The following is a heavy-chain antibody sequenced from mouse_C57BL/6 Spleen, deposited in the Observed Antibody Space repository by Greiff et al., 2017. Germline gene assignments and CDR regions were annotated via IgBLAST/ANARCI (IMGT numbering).Heavy chain of an antibody. Sequence: EVKLMESGPGLVKPSQSLSLTCSVTGYSITSGYYWNWIRQFPGNKLEWMGYISYDGSNNYNPSLKNRISITRDPSKNQFFLKLNSVTTEDTATYYCARGDYAPFAYWGQGTLVTVSA. J-gene: IGHJ3*01. CDR3: ARGDYAPFAY. CDR1: GYSITSGYY. D-gene: IGHD2-4*01. CDR2: ISYDGSN. V-gene: IGHV3-6*01.